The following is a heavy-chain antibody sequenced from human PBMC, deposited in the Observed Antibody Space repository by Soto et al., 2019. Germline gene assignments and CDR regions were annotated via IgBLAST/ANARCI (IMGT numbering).Heavy chain of an antibody. CDR3: AKDRAPLHYYDTGGGLDY. CDR2: IWFDGSNK. CDR1: GFTFSDYG. Sequence: QVQLVESGGGVVQPGRSLRLSCAASGFTFSDYGMHWVRQAPGKGLEWVAVIWFDGSNKYYVDSVKGRFIISRDNSKDTLYLQMSSLRAEDTAVYYCAKDRAPLHYYDTGGGLDYWGQGTLVTVSS. J-gene: IGHJ4*02. D-gene: IGHD2-8*02. V-gene: IGHV3-33*06.